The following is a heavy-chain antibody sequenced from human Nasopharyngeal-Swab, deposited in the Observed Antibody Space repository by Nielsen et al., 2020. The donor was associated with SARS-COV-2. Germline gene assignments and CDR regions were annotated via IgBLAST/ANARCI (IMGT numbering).Heavy chain of an antibody. D-gene: IGHD1-7*01. CDR1: GGSISSGGYY. J-gene: IGHJ4*02. CDR2: IYYSGST. CDR3: ARGEKTGTSPFDY. V-gene: IGHV4-31*03. Sequence: SATLSLTCTVSGGSISSGGYYWSWIRQHPGKGLEWIGYIYYSGSTYYNPSLKSRVTISVDTSKNQFSLKLSSVTAADTAVYYCARGEKTGTSPFDYWGQGTLVTVSS.